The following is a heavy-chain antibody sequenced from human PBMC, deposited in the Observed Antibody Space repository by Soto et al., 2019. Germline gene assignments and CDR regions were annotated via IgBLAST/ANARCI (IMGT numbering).Heavy chain of an antibody. J-gene: IGHJ4*02. Sequence: GGSLRLSCAASGFTFSSYWMHWVRQAPGNGLVWVSRINPGGSITAYADSVKGRFTISRDNAKNTLYLQMNSLRGDDTAVYYCARVPTGKYGVWNYWGQGTLVTVSS. CDR1: GFTFSSYW. D-gene: IGHD2-8*01. CDR2: INPGGSIT. CDR3: ARVPTGKYGVWNY. V-gene: IGHV3-74*01.